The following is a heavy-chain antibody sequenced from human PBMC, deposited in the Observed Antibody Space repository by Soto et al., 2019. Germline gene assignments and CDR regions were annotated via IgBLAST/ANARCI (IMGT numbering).Heavy chain of an antibody. J-gene: IGHJ5*02. CDR3: ARVPDR. D-gene: IGHD2-2*01. CDR2: IYHSGST. CDR1: GGSISSGGYS. Sequence: QMQQQESGSGLVKPSQNLSLTCAVSGGSISSGGYSWSWIRQPPGKGLEWIGYIYHSGSTYYNPSLKSRVTISVDRSKNQFSLKLSSVTAADTAVYYCARVPDRWGQGTLVTVSS. V-gene: IGHV4-30-2*01.